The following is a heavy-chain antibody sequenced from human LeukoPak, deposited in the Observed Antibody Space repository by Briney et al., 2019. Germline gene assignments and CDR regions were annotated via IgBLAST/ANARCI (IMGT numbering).Heavy chain of an antibody. CDR1: GFPFSNYS. Sequence: PGGSLTLSCAASGFPFSNYSMSWVRQATGKRLECVANIKQDGREKHYVDSVEGRLTISRDNAKNSLYLQMNSLRAEDTAVYYCAREEAGSGSYFDSWGQGTLVTVSS. V-gene: IGHV3-7*01. CDR3: AREEAGSGSYFDS. CDR2: IKQDGREK. J-gene: IGHJ4*02. D-gene: IGHD1-26*01.